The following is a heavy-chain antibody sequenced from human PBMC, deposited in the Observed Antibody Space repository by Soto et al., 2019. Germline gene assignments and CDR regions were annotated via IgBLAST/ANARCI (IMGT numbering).Heavy chain of an antibody. CDR3: ARESAIVATNPKFDY. Sequence: QVQLVESGGGVVQPGRSLRLSCAASGFTFSSYAMHWVRQAPGKGLEWVAVISYDGSNKYYADSVKGRFTISRDNSKNTLYLQMNSMRAEDTAVYYCARESAIVATNPKFDYWGQGTLVTVSS. CDR2: ISYDGSNK. J-gene: IGHJ4*02. D-gene: IGHD5-12*01. CDR1: GFTFSSYA. V-gene: IGHV3-30-3*01.